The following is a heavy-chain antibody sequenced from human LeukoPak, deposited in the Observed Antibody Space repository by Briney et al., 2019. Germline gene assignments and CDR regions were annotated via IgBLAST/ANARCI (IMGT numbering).Heavy chain of an antibody. J-gene: IGHJ4*02. CDR1: GGSFSGYY. CDR2: IYYSGST. V-gene: IGHV4-34*01. CDR3: ARGSIYGDYPG. Sequence: SETLSLTCAVYGGSFSGYYWSWIRQPPGKGLEWIGSIYYSGSTYYNPSLKSRVTISVDTSKNQFSLKLSSVTAADTAVYYCARGSIYGDYPGWGQGTLVTVSS. D-gene: IGHD4-17*01.